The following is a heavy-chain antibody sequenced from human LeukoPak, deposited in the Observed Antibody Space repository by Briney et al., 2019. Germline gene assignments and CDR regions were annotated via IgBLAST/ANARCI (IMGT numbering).Heavy chain of an antibody. CDR2: IKSKTDGGTT. J-gene: IGHJ4*02. V-gene: IGHV3-15*01. CDR1: GFTFSSYA. Sequence: PGRSLRLSCAASGFTFSSYAMHWVRQAPGKGLEWVGRIKSKTDGGTTDYAAPVKGRFTISRDDSKNTLYLQMNSLKTEDTAVYYCTTDIVVVTATLYYFDYWGQGTLVTVSS. D-gene: IGHD2-21*02. CDR3: TTDIVVVTATLYYFDY.